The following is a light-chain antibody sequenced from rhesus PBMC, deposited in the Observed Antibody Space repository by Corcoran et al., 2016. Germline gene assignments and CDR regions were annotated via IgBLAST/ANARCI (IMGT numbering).Light chain of an antibody. Sequence: QAVLTQPRSVSGSPGQSVTISCPGTSSDIGCYNYVSWYQHHPGTAPKLTIYEVSKRPSGVSDRFSGSKSGNTASLTISGLQAEDEADYYCSSYAGSNTYVFGSGTKLTVL. CDR2: EVS. J-gene: IGLJ6*01. CDR1: SSDIGCYNY. CDR3: SSYAGSNTYV. V-gene: IGLV2-32*02.